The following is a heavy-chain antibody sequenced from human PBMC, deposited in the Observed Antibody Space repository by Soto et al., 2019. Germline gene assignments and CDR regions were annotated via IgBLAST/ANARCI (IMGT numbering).Heavy chain of an antibody. Sequence: GGSLRLSCAASGFTFSTYAMSWVRQAPGKGLEWVLAISGSGSNTYYADSVKGRFTISRDDSKSTLYLQMNSLRAEDTAVYYCARDPSHSYYTLFYYFDYWGQGTLVTVSS. CDR2: ISGSGSNT. CDR3: ARDPSHSYYTLFYYFDY. D-gene: IGHD1-26*01. J-gene: IGHJ4*02. V-gene: IGHV3-23*01. CDR1: GFTFSTYA.